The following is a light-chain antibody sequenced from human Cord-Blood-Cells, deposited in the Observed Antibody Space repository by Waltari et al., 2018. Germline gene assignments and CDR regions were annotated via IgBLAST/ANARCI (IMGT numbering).Light chain of an antibody. J-gene: IGKJ4*01. V-gene: IGKV1-5*03. CDR3: QQDNNWPPLT. CDR2: KAS. CDR1: QSISSW. Sequence: DIQMTQSPSTLSASVGDSVSITCRASQSISSWLAWYQQKPGKAPKLLIYKASSVESGVPSRFSGSGSGTEFTLTISSLQSEEFAVYFCQQDNNWPPLTFGGGTKVEIK.